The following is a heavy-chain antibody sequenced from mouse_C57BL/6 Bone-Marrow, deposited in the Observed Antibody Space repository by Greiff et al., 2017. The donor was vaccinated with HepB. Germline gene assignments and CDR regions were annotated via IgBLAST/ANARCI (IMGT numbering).Heavy chain of an antibody. D-gene: IGHD1-1*01. Sequence: EVKVVESGGGLVQPGGSLKLSCAASGFTFSDYYMYWVRQTPEKRLEWVAYISNGGGSTYYPDTVKGRITIARDNAKNTLYLQMSRLKSEDTAMYYCARITTVVATSYYAMDYWGQGTSVTVSS. CDR1: GFTFSDYY. CDR3: ARITTVVATSYYAMDY. V-gene: IGHV5-12*01. CDR2: ISNGGGST. J-gene: IGHJ4*01.